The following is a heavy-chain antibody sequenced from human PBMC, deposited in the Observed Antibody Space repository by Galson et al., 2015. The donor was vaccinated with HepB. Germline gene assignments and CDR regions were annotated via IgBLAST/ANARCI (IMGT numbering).Heavy chain of an antibody. D-gene: IGHD6-6*01. V-gene: IGHV3-21*01. CDR1: GFTFSSYS. Sequence: SLRLSCAASGFTFSSYSMNWVRQAPGKGLKWVSSISSSSSYIYYADSVKGRFTISRDNAKNSLYLQMNSLRAEDTAVYYCARFIAARHFDYWGQGTLVTVSS. CDR3: ARFIAARHFDY. J-gene: IGHJ4*02. CDR2: ISSSSSYI.